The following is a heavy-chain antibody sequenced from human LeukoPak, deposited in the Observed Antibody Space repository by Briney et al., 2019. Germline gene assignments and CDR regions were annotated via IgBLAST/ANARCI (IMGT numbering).Heavy chain of an antibody. J-gene: IGHJ4*02. D-gene: IGHD3-22*01. CDR3: ATTAYYYDNSGAY. Sequence: GGSLRLSCAGSGFTFSSYSMNWVRQAPGKGLEWLSYINHNSSTIYYADSVEGRFTVSRDNAKNSLYLQMNSLRAEDTAVYYCATTAYYYDNSGAYWGQRTLVTVSS. V-gene: IGHV3-48*04. CDR1: GFTFSSYS. CDR2: INHNSSTI.